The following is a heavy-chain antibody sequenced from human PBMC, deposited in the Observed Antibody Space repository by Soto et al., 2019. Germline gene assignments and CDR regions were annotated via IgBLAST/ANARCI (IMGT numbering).Heavy chain of an antibody. CDR2: INHSGFT. CDR3: ARSPFSTSSWSNPRYFDS. J-gene: IGHJ4*02. CDR1: GGSFSGYY. D-gene: IGHD6-13*01. Sequence: QVQLQQWGAGLLKPSETLSLTCAVSGGSFSGYYWSWIRQTPGKGLEWIWEINHSGFTDSNPSLTSPLTISVETSKNRLSLRLTSVPAADTAVYYCARSPFSTSSWSNPRYFDSWGQGTLVTVSS. V-gene: IGHV4-34*01.